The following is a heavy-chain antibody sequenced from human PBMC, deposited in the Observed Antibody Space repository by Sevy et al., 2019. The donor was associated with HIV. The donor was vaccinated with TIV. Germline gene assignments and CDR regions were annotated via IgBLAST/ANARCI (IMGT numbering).Heavy chain of an antibody. V-gene: IGHV1-46*01. CDR1: GYTFTSYY. CDR2: INPSGGST. CDR3: ARDFPGYDSSGYGYYFDY. Sequence: GESLKISCKASGYTFTSYYMHWVRQAPGQGLEWMGIINPSGGSTSYAQKFQGRVTMTRDTSTSTVYMELSSLRSEDTAVYYCARDFPGYDSSGYGYYFDYWGQGTLVTVSS. J-gene: IGHJ4*02. D-gene: IGHD3-22*01.